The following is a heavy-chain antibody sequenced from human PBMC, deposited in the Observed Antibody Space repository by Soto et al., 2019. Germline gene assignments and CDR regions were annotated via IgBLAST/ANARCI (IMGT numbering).Heavy chain of an antibody. D-gene: IGHD3-10*01. Sequence: QVQLVQSGAEVKKPGASVKVSCKASGYTFTSYDINWVRQATGQGLEWMGWMNPNSGNTGYAQKLQGRVTMTRNTSISTAYMELSSLRSEDTAVYYCARGINYYDSGDAAFDIWGQGTMVTVSS. CDR3: ARGINYYDSGDAAFDI. CDR2: MNPNSGNT. J-gene: IGHJ3*02. CDR1: GYTFTSYD. V-gene: IGHV1-8*01.